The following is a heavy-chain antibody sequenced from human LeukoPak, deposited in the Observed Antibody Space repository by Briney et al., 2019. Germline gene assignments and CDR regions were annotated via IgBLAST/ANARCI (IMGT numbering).Heavy chain of an antibody. CDR3: AKGNGYSYARYYFDY. D-gene: IGHD5-18*01. CDR1: GFTFSSYA. V-gene: IGHV3-23*01. J-gene: IGHJ4*02. CDR2: ITASGGNT. Sequence: GGSLRLSCAASGFTFSSYAMGWVRQAPGKGLEWVSAITASGGNTYYADSVKGRFTISRDNSKNTLYLQVNSLRAEDTAVYYCAKGNGYSYARYYFDYWGQGTLVTVSS.